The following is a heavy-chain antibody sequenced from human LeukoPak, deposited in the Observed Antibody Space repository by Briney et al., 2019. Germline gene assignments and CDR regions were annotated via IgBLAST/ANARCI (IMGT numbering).Heavy chain of an antibody. D-gene: IGHD2-2*01. CDR2: IYHSGST. V-gene: IGHV4-30-2*01. J-gene: IGHJ4*02. CDR1: GGSISSGGYS. CDR3: ARLYCSSTSCERVDY. Sequence: SETLSLTCAVSGGSISSGGYSWSWIRQPPGKGLEWIGYIYHSGSTYYNPSLKSRVTISVDRSKNQFSLKLSSVTAADTAVYYCARLYCSSTSCERVDYWGQGTLVTVSS.